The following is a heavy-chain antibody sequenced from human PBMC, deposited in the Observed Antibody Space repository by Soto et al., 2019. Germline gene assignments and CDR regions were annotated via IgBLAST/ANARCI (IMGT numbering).Heavy chain of an antibody. CDR3: PRMGENPGTYSSILQPRSYQYSVMAV. J-gene: IGHJ6*02. CDR1: GFALSTIGMC. Sequence: ESGPTLVNPTHTLTLTCTFSGFALSTIGMCVSWIRQPPGKALEWLALIDWDDDKYYSTSLKTRLTISKDTSKNQVVLTMTNMDPVDTATYYCPRMGENPGTYSSILQPRSYQYSVMAVGGHGTTVTVS. CDR2: IDWDDDK. D-gene: IGHD6-13*01. V-gene: IGHV2-70*01.